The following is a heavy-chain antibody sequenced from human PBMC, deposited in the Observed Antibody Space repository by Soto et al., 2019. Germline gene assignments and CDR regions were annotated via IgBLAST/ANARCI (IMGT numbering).Heavy chain of an antibody. D-gene: IGHD2-2*01. V-gene: IGHV3-15*07. CDR2: IKSKTDGGTT. CDR1: SFTFSNAW. J-gene: IGHJ6*02. CDR3: TTDAYCSSTSCYLTSGYGMDV. Sequence: PGGSLRLSCAASSFTFSNAWMNWVRQDPGKGLEWVGRIKSKTDGGTTDYAAPVKGRFTISRDDSKNTLYLQMNSLKTEDTAVYYCTTDAYCSSTSCYLTSGYGMDVWGQGTTVTVSS.